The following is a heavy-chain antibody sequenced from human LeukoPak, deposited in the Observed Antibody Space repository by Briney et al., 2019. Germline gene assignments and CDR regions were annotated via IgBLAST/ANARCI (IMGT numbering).Heavy chain of an antibody. CDR2: ISSSGSTI. Sequence: GGSLRLSCAASGFTFSSYEMNWVRQAPGKGLEWVSYISSSGSTIYYADSVKGRFTISRDNAKNSLYLQMNSLRAEDTAVYYCARAGDRQWKLDYWGQGTLVTVSS. J-gene: IGHJ4*02. V-gene: IGHV3-48*03. D-gene: IGHD3-16*01. CDR3: ARAGDRQWKLDY. CDR1: GFTFSSYE.